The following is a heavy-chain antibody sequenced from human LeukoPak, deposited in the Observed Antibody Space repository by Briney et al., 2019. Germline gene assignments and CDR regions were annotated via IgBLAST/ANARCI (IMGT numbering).Heavy chain of an antibody. V-gene: IGHV3-33*01. D-gene: IGHD6-6*01. Sequence: GRSLRLSCAASGFTFSNYGMHWVRQAPGKGLEWVAFIWYDGSNKYYADSVKGRFTISRDNSKNSLYLQMNSLRAEDTAVYYCARTPSIATPDYWGQGTLVTVSS. J-gene: IGHJ4*02. CDR2: IWYDGSNK. CDR3: ARTPSIATPDY. CDR1: GFTFSNYG.